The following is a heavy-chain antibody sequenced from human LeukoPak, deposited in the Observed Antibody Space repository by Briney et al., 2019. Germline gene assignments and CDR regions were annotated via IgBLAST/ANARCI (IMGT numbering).Heavy chain of an antibody. D-gene: IGHD2-2*01. CDR1: GYSISSGYY. CDR3: ARHPQGYCSSTSCENDAFDI. V-gene: IGHV4-38-2*01. Sequence: SETLSLTCAVSGYSISSGYYWGWIRQPPGKGPEWIGSIYHSGSTYYNPSLKSRVTISVDTSKNQFSLKLSSVTAADTAVYYCARHPQGYCSSTSCENDAFDIWGQGTMVTVSS. CDR2: IYHSGST. J-gene: IGHJ3*02.